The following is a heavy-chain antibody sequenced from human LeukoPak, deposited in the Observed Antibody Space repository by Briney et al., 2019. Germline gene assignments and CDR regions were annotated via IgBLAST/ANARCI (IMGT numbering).Heavy chain of an antibody. CDR3: AREVRGSYYFDY. CDR1: GFTFSTYS. D-gene: IGHD1-26*01. CDR2: ISSSTSYI. V-gene: IGHV3-21*01. J-gene: IGHJ4*02. Sequence: GGSLRLSCAASGFTFSTYSMTWVRQAPGKGLEWVSSISSSTSYIYYADSVKGRFFISRDSAKNSLYLQMNSLRAEDTAIYYCAREVRGSYYFDYWGQGTLVTVSS.